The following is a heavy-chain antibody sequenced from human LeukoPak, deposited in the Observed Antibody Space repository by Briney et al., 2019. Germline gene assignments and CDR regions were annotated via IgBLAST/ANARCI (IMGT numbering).Heavy chain of an antibody. CDR3: ARVAAGIGFFQH. J-gene: IGHJ1*01. Sequence: SETLSLTCTVSGGSISSSSYYWGWIRQPPGKGLEWIGSIYYSGSTYYNPSLKSRVTISVDTSKNQLSLKLSSVTAADTAVYYCARVAAGIGFFQHWGQGTLVTVSS. D-gene: IGHD6-13*01. CDR2: IYYSGST. CDR1: GGSISSSSYY. V-gene: IGHV4-39*07.